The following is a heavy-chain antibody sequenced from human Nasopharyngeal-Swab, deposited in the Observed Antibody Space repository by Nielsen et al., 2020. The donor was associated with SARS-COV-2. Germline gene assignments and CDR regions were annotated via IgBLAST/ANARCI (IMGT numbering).Heavy chain of an antibody. CDR3: ARERLAAADRYGMDV. CDR1: GYTFTSYA. V-gene: IGHV1-3*01. D-gene: IGHD6-13*01. J-gene: IGHJ6*02. CDR2: INAGNGNT. Sequence: ASVKVSCKASGYTFTSYAMHWVRQAPGQRLEWMGWINAGNGNTKYSQKFQGRVTITRDTFASTAYMELSSLRSEDTAVYYCARERLAAADRYGMDVWGQGTTVTVSS.